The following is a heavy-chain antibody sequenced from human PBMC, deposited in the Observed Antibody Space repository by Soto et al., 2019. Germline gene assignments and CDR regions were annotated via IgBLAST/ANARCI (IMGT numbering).Heavy chain of an antibody. D-gene: IGHD1-1*01. CDR3: AKWNGYGDH. V-gene: IGHV3-23*01. Sequence: EVQLLESGGGLVQPGGSLRLSCAASGFSLSTYGVTWVRQAPGKGLEWVSGVSGGSGTTHYADSVKDRFTIPTDNSENTAYLQMNSLRVEDTAVYYCAKWNGYGDHWGQGTLVTVS. CDR1: GFSLSTYG. CDR2: VSGGSGTT. J-gene: IGHJ4*02.